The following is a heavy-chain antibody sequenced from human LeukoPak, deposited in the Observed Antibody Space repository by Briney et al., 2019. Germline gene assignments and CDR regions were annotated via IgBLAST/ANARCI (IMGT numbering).Heavy chain of an antibody. Sequence: ASVKVSCKASGYTFTDHYMHWVRQAPGQGLEWMGWVNPNSGGTSYAQKFQGRVTMTRDASISSAYMELSRLRSDDTAVYYCARASSVYYYYGMDVWGQGTTVTVPS. CDR3: ARASSVYYYYGMDV. V-gene: IGHV1-2*02. CDR1: GYTFTDHY. J-gene: IGHJ6*02. CDR2: VNPNSGGT.